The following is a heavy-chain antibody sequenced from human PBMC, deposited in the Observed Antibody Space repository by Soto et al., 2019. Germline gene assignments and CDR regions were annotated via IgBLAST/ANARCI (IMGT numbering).Heavy chain of an antibody. CDR3: ARGGSSIAARPTNYGMDV. J-gene: IGHJ6*02. D-gene: IGHD6-6*01. CDR1: GGSISSYY. CDR2: IYYSGST. Sequence: PSETLSLTCTVSGGSISSYYWSWIRQPPGKGLEWIGYIYYSGSTNYNPSLKSRVTIPVDTSKNQFSLKLSSVTAADTAVYYCARGGSSIAARPTNYGMDVWGQGTTLTVSS. V-gene: IGHV4-59*01.